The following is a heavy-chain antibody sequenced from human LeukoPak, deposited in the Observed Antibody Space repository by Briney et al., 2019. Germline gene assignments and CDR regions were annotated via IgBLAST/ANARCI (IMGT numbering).Heavy chain of an antibody. CDR1: GYTFNNYG. CDR2: ISAYNGDK. Sequence: ASVKVSRKPSGYTFNNYGITWVRQAPGQGLEWMGWISAYNGDKNYAQKLQGRVTMTTDTSTRTAYMELRSLSSDDTAVYYCARASASPTNSNSYYFETTKKNAFDIWGQGTMVTVSS. V-gene: IGHV1-18*01. D-gene: IGHD3-22*01. J-gene: IGHJ3*02. CDR3: ARASASPTNSNSYYFETTKKNAFDI.